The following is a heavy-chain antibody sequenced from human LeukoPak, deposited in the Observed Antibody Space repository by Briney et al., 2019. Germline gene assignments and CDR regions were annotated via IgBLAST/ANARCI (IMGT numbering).Heavy chain of an antibody. J-gene: IGHJ6*02. V-gene: IGHV4-30-4*01. Sequence: PSQTLSLTCTVSGGSMISADTYWTWIRQSPGKGLEWIGYIYYSGSTYYNPSLKSRVTISVDTSKNQFSLKLSSVTAADTAVYYCTRDHCSGGSCYDYYYYYGMDVWGQGTTVTVSS. CDR2: IYYSGST. D-gene: IGHD2-15*01. CDR1: GGSMISADTY. CDR3: TRDHCSGGSCYDYYYYYGMDV.